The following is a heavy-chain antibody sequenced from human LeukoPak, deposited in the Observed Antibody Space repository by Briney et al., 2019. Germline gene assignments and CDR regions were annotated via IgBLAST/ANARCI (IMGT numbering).Heavy chain of an antibody. Sequence: ASVKVSCKVSGYTLTELSMHWVRQAPGKGLEWMGGFDPEDGETIYAQKLQGRVTMTKDTSTDTAYMELSSLRSEDTAVYYCATPNSSVLSPTDAFDIWGQGTMVTVSS. CDR2: FDPEDGET. CDR1: GYTLTELS. D-gene: IGHD3-22*01. J-gene: IGHJ3*02. V-gene: IGHV1-24*01. CDR3: ATPNSSVLSPTDAFDI.